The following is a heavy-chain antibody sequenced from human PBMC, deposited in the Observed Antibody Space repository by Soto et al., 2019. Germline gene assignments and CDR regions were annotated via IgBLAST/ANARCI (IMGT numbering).Heavy chain of an antibody. CDR2: ISYDGNTK. CDR1: GFIFSTYN. Sequence: QVQLVESGGGVVQPGRSQGLSCAASGFIFSTYNMHWVRQAPGKGLEWVAIISYDGNTKHYADSVKGRFTVSRDNSKNKLYRQMTNLTPEYTAVYYGATAYCISTSCGCMDIWGQGTLVTVSS. D-gene: IGHD2-2*01. CDR3: ATAYCISTSCGCMDI. J-gene: IGHJ4*02. V-gene: IGHV3-30-3*01.